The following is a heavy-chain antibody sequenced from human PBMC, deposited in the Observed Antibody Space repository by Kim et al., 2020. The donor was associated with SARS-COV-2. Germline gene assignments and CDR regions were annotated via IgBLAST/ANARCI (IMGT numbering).Heavy chain of an antibody. D-gene: IGHD3-10*01. J-gene: IGHJ6*02. V-gene: IGHV3-11*04. Sequence: ADSVKGRLTISRDNAKNSLYLQMNSLRAEDTAVYYCARGGSGSFVYGLDVWGQGTTVTVSS. CDR3: ARGGSGSFVYGLDV.